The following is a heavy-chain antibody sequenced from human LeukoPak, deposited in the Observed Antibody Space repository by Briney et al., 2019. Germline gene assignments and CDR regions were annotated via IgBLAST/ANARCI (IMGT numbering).Heavy chain of an antibody. CDR3: ARGHNWNDVAFDI. J-gene: IGHJ3*02. CDR1: GYTFTSFA. V-gene: IGHV7-4-1*02. Sequence: ASVKVSCKASGYTFTSFAMNWVRQAPGQGLEWMGWINTNTGNPTYAQGFTGRFVFSLDTSVSTAYLQISRLKAEDTAVYYCARGHNWNDVAFDILGQGTMVTVSS. D-gene: IGHD1-1*01. CDR2: INTNTGNP.